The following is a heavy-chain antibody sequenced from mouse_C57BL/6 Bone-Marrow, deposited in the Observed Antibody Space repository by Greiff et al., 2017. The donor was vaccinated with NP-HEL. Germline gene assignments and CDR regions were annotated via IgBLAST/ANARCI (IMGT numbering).Heavy chain of an antibody. CDR1: GFTFSSYA. D-gene: IGHD1-1*01. CDR2: ISDGGSYT. Sequence: EVKLMESGGGLVKPGGSLKLSCAASGFTFSSYAMSCVRQTPEKRLEWVATISDGGSYTYYPDNVKGRFTISRDNAKNNLYLQMSHLKSEDTAMYYCARDGGVVARNYAMDYWGQGTSVTVSS. J-gene: IGHJ4*01. V-gene: IGHV5-4*01. CDR3: ARDGGVVARNYAMDY.